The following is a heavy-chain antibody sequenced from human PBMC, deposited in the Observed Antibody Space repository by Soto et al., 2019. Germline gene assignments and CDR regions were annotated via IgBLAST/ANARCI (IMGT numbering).Heavy chain of an antibody. CDR3: VMMDNYVTPTPQDV. CDR1: GYIFGNYG. V-gene: IGHV1-18*01. CDR2: ISPYTGNT. D-gene: IGHD3-16*01. J-gene: IGHJ6*02. Sequence: QVQLVQSGDEVKKPGASVKVSCKASGYIFGNYGIAWVRQAPGQGLEWMGWISPYTGNTHSATKIQGRLTMTTDTSTSTAYMDLGSLTSDDTAVYYCVMMDNYVTPTPQDVWGQGTTVTVSS.